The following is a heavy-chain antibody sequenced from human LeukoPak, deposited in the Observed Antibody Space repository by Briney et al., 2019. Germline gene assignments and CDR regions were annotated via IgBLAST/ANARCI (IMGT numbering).Heavy chain of an antibody. CDR1: GGSISGYH. V-gene: IGHV4-4*07. J-gene: IGHJ4*02. CDR3: ARAPGDAADFDY. CDR2: IYARGST. Sequence: RSETLSLTCMVPGGSISGYHWSWIRQPAGKGLEWIGRIYARGSTNYNPSLKSRVTISVDTSKNQFSLKLSSVTAADTAVYYCARAPGDAADFDYWGQGTLVTVSS. D-gene: IGHD4-17*01.